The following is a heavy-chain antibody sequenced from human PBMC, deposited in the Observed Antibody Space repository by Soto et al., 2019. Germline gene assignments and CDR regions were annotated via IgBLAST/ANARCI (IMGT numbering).Heavy chain of an antibody. D-gene: IGHD6-19*01. CDR1: GGTFSSYA. CDR2: IIPIFGTA. Sequence: QVQLVQSGAEVKKPGSSVKVSCKASGGTFSSYAISWVRQAPGQGLEWMGGIIPIFGTANYAQKFQGRVTITADESTGTAHMELGSLGSEDTAVYYWVREMGGAVAGGFDYWGQGTLVTVSS. J-gene: IGHJ4*02. V-gene: IGHV1-69*01. CDR3: VREMGGAVAGGFDY.